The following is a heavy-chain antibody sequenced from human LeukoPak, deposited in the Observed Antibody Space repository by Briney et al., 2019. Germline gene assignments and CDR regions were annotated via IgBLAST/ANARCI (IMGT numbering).Heavy chain of an antibody. Sequence: GRSLRLSCAASGFTFSSYGMHWVRQAPGQGLERVAVISYDGSNKYYADSVRGRFTISRDSSKNTLYLQMNSLRAEDTAIYYCARVDSSIWYAFDYWGQGTLLTVSS. D-gene: IGHD6-13*01. CDR2: ISYDGSNK. CDR1: GFTFSSYG. J-gene: IGHJ4*02. CDR3: ARVDSSIWYAFDY. V-gene: IGHV3-30*03.